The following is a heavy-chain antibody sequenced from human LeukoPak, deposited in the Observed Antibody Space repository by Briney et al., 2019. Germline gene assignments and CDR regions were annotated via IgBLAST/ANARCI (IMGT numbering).Heavy chain of an antibody. V-gene: IGHV1-46*01. J-gene: IGHJ5*02. CDR1: GCPFTSYY. CDR3: ARDLLVVAASNPLYNWFDP. D-gene: IGHD2-15*01. CDR2: INPSGGST. Sequence: ASVQIPCKASGCPFTSYYMHWVRQPPGQGLEWMGIINPSGGSTSYAQKFQGRVTMTRDTSTSTVYMELSSLRSEDTAVYYCARDLLVVAASNPLYNWFDPWGQGTLVTVSS.